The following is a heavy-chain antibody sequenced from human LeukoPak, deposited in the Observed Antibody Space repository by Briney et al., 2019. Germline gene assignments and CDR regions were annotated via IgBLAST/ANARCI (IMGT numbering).Heavy chain of an antibody. J-gene: IGHJ4*02. V-gene: IGHV4-39*07. Sequence: PSETLSLTCTVSGGSISTSSYYWGWIRQPPGKGLECIGNIYYSGSTYYNPSLKSRVTISVDTSKNQFSLKLSSVTAADTAVYYCASRARFGVVLFDYWGQGTLVTVSS. CDR2: IYYSGST. CDR1: GGSISTSSYY. D-gene: IGHD3-3*01. CDR3: ASRARFGVVLFDY.